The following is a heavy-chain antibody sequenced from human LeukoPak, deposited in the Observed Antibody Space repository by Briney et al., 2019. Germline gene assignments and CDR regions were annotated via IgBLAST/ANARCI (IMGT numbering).Heavy chain of an antibody. D-gene: IGHD6-25*01. Sequence: GGSLRLSCAASGFTVSSNYMSWVRQAPGKGLEWVSVIYSGGSTYYADSVKGRFTISRDNSKNTLYLQMNSLRAEDTAVYYCGREVYSSGWGGFDYWGQGTLVTVSS. CDR1: GFTVSSNY. J-gene: IGHJ4*02. V-gene: IGHV3-66*01. CDR2: IYSGGST. CDR3: GREVYSSGWGGFDY.